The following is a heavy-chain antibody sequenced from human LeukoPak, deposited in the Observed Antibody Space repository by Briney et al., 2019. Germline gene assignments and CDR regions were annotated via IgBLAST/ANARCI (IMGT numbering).Heavy chain of an antibody. V-gene: IGHV3-53*05. CDR2: IYSGGDT. CDR1: GFTVSSNP. CDR3: AKGGYSYDSSGHNYFEY. Sequence: GGSLRLSCTVSGFTVSSNPWSWVRQAPGKGLEWVSFIYSGGDTHYSDSVKGRFTISRDNSKNTLYLQMNSLRADDTAVYYCAKGGYSYDSSGHNYFEYWGQGTLVTVSS. J-gene: IGHJ4*02. D-gene: IGHD3-22*01.